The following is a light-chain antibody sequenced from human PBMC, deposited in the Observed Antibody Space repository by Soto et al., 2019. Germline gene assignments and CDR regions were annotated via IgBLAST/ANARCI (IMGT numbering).Light chain of an antibody. Sequence: EIVMTQSAATLSVSPGERATLSCRASQSVSSNLAWYQQKPGQAPRLLIYGASTRATGIPARFSGSGSGTEFTLTISSLQSEDFAVYYCQQYNNWPRTFGQGTKLDI. V-gene: IGKV3-15*01. CDR2: GAS. CDR1: QSVSSN. J-gene: IGKJ1*01. CDR3: QQYNNWPRT.